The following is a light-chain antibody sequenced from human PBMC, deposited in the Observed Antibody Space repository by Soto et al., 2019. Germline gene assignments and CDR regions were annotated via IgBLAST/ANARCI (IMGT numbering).Light chain of an antibody. CDR1: QGVSTW. V-gene: IGKV1-5*03. CDR2: EAS. J-gene: IGKJ1*01. Sequence: IQMTQSPSTLSGSVGDRVTITCRASQGVSTWLGWYQHKPGQAPKLLIYEASKLQSRVPSRFSASGSVRDFTLTITRLQPEDSATYYWQQYYDFRTFGQGTKVEI. CDR3: QQYYDFRT.